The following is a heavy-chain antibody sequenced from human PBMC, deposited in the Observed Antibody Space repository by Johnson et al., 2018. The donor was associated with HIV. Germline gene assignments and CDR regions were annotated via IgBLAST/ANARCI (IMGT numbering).Heavy chain of an antibody. CDR3: ARGPMDCGGDCWGVFNL. Sequence: QVQLVESEGGVVRPGGSLRLSCAASGFTFNEHAMSWVRQVPGKGLEWVAVISYDGSNKYYADSVKGRFTISRANSKNTLYLQMNSLRAEDTAVDYCARGPMDCGGDCWGVFNLWGQGTMVTVSS. CDR2: ISYDGSNK. J-gene: IGHJ3*01. V-gene: IGHV3-30*04. D-gene: IGHD2-21*02. CDR1: GFTFNEHA.